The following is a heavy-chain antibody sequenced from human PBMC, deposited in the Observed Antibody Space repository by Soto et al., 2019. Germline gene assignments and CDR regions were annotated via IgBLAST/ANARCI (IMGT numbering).Heavy chain of an antibody. CDR2: INPNSGGT. CDR1: GYTFTGYY. Sequence: ASVKVSCKASGYTFTGYYMHWVRQAPGQGLEWMGWINPNSGGTNYAQKFQGWVTMTRDTSISTAYMELSRLRSDDTAVYYCAREEIAAAGNYYYYGMDVWGQGTTVTAP. CDR3: AREEIAAAGNYYYYGMDV. J-gene: IGHJ6*02. V-gene: IGHV1-2*04. D-gene: IGHD6-13*01.